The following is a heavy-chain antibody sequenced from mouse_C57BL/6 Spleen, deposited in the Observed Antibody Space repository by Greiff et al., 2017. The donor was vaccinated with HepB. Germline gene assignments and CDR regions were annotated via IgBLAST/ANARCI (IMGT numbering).Heavy chain of an antibody. CDR1: GYTFTSYT. D-gene: IGHD2-5*01. Sequence: QVQLQQSGAELARPGASVKMSCKASGYTFTSYTMHWVKQRPGQGLEWMGYINPSSGYTKYNQKFKDKATLTADKSSSTAYMQLSSLTSEDSAVYYCADYSNYVHAMDYWGQGTSVTVSS. CDR2: INPSSGYT. V-gene: IGHV1-4*01. J-gene: IGHJ4*01. CDR3: ADYSNYVHAMDY.